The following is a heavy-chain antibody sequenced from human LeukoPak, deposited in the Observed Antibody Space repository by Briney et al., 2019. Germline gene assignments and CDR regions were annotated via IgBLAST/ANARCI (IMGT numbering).Heavy chain of an antibody. CDR3: TSGPMVRGSHYYYMDV. J-gene: IGHJ6*03. D-gene: IGHD3-10*01. CDR1: GYTFTSYD. CDR2: MNPNSGNT. V-gene: IGHV1-8*01. Sequence: ASVKVSCKASGYTFTSYDINWVRQATGQGLEWMGWMNPNSGNTGYAQKFQGRVTMTRNTSISTAYMELSSLRSEDTTVYYCTSGPMVRGSHYYYMDVWGKGTTVTVS.